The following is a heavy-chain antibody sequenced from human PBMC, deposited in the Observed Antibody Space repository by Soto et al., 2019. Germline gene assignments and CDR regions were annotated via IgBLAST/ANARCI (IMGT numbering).Heavy chain of an antibody. CDR3: ARERRVVGGYSSNWYDYFDI. CDR2: INHSGST. CDR1: GGSFNTYY. D-gene: IGHD6-13*01. V-gene: IGHV4-34*01. J-gene: IGHJ4*02. Sequence: SETLSLTCAVHGGSFNTYYWSWIRQAPGKGLEWIGEINHSGSTNYNPSLKSRVTISVDTSKNHFSLTLNSVSAADTAVYYCARERRVVGGYSSNWYDYFDICGQGALVTVSS.